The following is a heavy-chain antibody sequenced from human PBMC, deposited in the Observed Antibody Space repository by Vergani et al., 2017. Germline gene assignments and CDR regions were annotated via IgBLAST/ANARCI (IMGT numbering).Heavy chain of an antibody. CDR1: GGSFSGYY. Sequence: QVQLQQWGAGLLKPSETLSLTCAVYGGSFSGYYWSWIRQPPGKGLEWIGEINHSGSTNYNPSLKSRVTISVDTAKNQFSLKLSSVTAADTAVYYCARAKRGSIVVVPAARVYFDYGGQGTLVTVSS. D-gene: IGHD2-2*01. CDR2: INHSGST. J-gene: IGHJ4*02. CDR3: ARAKRGSIVVVPAARVYFDY. V-gene: IGHV4-34*01.